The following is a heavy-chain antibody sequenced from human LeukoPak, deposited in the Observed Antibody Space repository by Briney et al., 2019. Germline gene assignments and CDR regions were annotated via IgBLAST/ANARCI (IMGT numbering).Heavy chain of an antibody. CDR2: INANSGTT. V-gene: IGHV3-23*01. CDR3: ARDDRENNGGYPAPDY. CDR1: GFAFSFYA. D-gene: IGHD6-13*01. J-gene: IGHJ4*02. Sequence: PGGSLRLSCAASGFAFSFYAMSWLRQPPGKGLEWVSTINANSGTTSYAASVRGRFTISRDNSKNTLYLQVNSLRVEDTAVYYCARDDRENNGGYPAPDYWGQGTLVTVSS.